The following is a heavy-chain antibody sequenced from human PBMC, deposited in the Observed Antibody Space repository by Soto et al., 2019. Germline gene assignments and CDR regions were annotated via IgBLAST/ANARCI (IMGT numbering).Heavy chain of an antibody. J-gene: IGHJ5*02. CDR1: GFTFSSHD. CDR2: IESDGDT. V-gene: IGHV3-13*01. Sequence: EVQLVESGGGLVQPGGSLRLSCTSSGFTFSSHDMHWVRQVSGKGLEWVSGIESDGDTKYLASVKGRFSISRENAKNSLHLQMNGLGAEDTAVYYCARGGIEGVTWNWFDTWGQGTLVTVSS. CDR3: ARGGIEGVTWNWFDT. D-gene: IGHD3-16*01.